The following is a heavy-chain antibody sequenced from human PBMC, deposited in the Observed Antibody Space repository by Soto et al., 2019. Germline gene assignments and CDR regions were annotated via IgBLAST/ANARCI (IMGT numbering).Heavy chain of an antibody. D-gene: IGHD6-19*01. J-gene: IGHJ4*02. CDR2: IIPLFDAT. CDR3: ARDRSSSWYNGTFYFDS. V-gene: IGHV1-69*06. Sequence: QVQLVQSGAEVRKPGSSVKVSCKASGGTFTTYDISWVRQAPGQGLEWMGGIIPLFDATKYAQKFQGRVTMTADKSTGTAYMELSSLGSEDTAMYYCARDRSSSWYNGTFYFDSWGQGTLVTVSS. CDR1: GGTFTTYD.